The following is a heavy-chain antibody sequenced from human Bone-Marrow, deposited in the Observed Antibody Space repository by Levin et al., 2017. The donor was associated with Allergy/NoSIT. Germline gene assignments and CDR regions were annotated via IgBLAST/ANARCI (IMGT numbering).Heavy chain of an antibody. CDR1: GFTFSNYW. CDR2: INADGNKV. Sequence: PGGSLRLSCVASGFTFSNYWMHWVRQAPGKGLVWVSRINADGNKVSYAGSLRGRVTISRDNAKNTIYLQVNSLRDEDTAVYYCARSTYGSLDYWGQGTLATVSS. D-gene: IGHD4-17*01. V-gene: IGHV3-74*01. J-gene: IGHJ4*02. CDR3: ARSTYGSLDY.